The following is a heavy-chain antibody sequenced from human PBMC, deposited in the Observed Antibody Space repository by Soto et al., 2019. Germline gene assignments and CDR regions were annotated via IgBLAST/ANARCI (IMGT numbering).Heavy chain of an antibody. D-gene: IGHD3-10*01. V-gene: IGHV3-23*01. CDR1: GFAFTGHP. J-gene: IGHJ3*02. Sequence: GGSLRLSCAASGFAFTGHPMSWVRQAPEKGLEWVAGISDGGDLTYNADSVKGRFTISRDNSRNTLYLQMNSLRAEDTAVYYCERRVIGSSRAFDIWGQGTKVTVS. CDR3: ERRVIGSSRAFDI. CDR2: ISDGGDLT.